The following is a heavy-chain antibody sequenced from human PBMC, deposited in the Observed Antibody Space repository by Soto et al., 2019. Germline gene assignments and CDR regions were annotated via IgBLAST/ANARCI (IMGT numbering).Heavy chain of an antibody. D-gene: IGHD2-21*02. CDR2: ISSNSDTT. CDR3: ARLPKGSLVTA. J-gene: IGHJ4*02. Sequence: VESGGGLVYPGGSQRLSCVASGFSFSDHSMNWVRQAPGKGLQWISYISSNSDTTYYADSVKGRFTVSRDNAKNALFLQMNSLRDDDTATYYCARLPKGSLVTAWGQGARVTVSS. CDR1: GFSFSDHS. V-gene: IGHV3-48*02.